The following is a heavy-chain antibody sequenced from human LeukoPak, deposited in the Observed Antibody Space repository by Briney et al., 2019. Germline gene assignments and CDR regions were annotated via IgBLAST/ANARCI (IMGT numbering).Heavy chain of an antibody. V-gene: IGHV3-23*01. Sequence: GGSPRLSCAASGFTFSGSAMSWVRQAPGEGLEWVSLISYSGANSYYTDSVRGRFTISRDNSKDTLFLQMNSLRAEDTAIYYCAGDMQLSTWGLGTMVTVSS. CDR1: GFTFSGSA. CDR3: AGDMQLST. D-gene: IGHD3-16*02. J-gene: IGHJ3*01. CDR2: ISYSGANS.